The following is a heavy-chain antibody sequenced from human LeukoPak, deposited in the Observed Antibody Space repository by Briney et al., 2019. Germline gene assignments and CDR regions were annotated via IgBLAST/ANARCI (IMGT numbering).Heavy chain of an antibody. V-gene: IGHV3-48*01. CDR1: GFTFSSYS. CDR2: ISSSTI. CDR3: AREFSSGWYHNWFDP. D-gene: IGHD6-19*01. Sequence: PGGSLRLSCAASGFTFSSYSMNWVRQAPGKGLEWVSYISSSTIYYAGSVKGRFTISRDNAKNSLYLQMNSLRAEDTAVYYCAREFSSGWYHNWFDPWGQGTLVTVSS. J-gene: IGHJ5*02.